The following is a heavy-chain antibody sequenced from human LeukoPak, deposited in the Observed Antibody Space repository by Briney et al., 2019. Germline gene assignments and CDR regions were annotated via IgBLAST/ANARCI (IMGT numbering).Heavy chain of an antibody. CDR1: GYIFTSFG. CDR2: ISAYNGNT. Sequence: ASVKVSCKASGYIFTSFGISWVRQAPGQGLEWMGWISAYNGNTNYAQEFQGRVTMTTDTSTSTGYMELRSLRSDDTAVYYCARDHGGSYYDLPSYWGQGTLVTVSS. J-gene: IGHJ4*02. V-gene: IGHV1-18*01. CDR3: ARDHGGSYYDLPSY. D-gene: IGHD1-26*01.